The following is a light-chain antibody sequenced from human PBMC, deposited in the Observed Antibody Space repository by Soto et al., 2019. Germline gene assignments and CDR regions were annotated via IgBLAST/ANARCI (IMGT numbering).Light chain of an antibody. CDR1: SSDVGGYNY. CDR2: EVT. Sequence: QSALTQPPSASGSPGQSVTISCTGTSSDVGGYNYVSWYQQYPGKAPKLMIYEVTKQPSGVPDRFSGSKSGNTASLTVSGLQAEDEADYYCSSYAGSNNLVFGGGTKLTVL. J-gene: IGLJ2*01. V-gene: IGLV2-8*01. CDR3: SSYAGSNNLV.